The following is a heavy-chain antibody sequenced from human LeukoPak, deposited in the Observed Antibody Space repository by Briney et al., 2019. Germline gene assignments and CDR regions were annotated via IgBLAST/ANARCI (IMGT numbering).Heavy chain of an antibody. J-gene: IGHJ2*01. V-gene: IGHV4-59*01. Sequence: PSETLSLACTVSGGSISSYYWSWIRQPPGKGLEWIGYIYYSGSTNYNPSLKSRVTISVDTSKNQFSLKLSSVTAADTAVYYCARVPGYYDSSGYGPIWYFDLWGRGTLVTVSS. CDR3: ARVPGYYDSSGYGPIWYFDL. D-gene: IGHD3-22*01. CDR1: GGSISSYY. CDR2: IYYSGST.